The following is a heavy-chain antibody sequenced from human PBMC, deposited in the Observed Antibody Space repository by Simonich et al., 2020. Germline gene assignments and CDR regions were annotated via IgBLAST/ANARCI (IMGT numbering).Heavy chain of an antibody. V-gene: IGHV3-30*07. CDR2: ISYDGSNK. CDR3: ARDLGSSYYFDY. Sequence: GGGVFKPGRSRSLSWAASGFPFGGYAMHWVRQVPGRGLEWVAVISYDGSNKYYADSVKGRFTISRDNSKNTLYLQMNSLRAEDTAVYYCARDLGSSYYFDYWGQGTLVTVSS. J-gene: IGHJ4*02. CDR1: GFPFGGYA. D-gene: IGHD6-6*01.